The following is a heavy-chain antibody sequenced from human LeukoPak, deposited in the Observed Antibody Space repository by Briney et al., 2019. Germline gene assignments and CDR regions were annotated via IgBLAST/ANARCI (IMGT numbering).Heavy chain of an antibody. CDR1: GFTFSSYA. J-gene: IGHJ4*02. V-gene: IGHV3-30-3*01. Sequence: GGSLRLSCAASGFTFSSYAMHWVRQAPGKGLEWVAVISYDGSNKYYADSVKGRFTISRDNSKNTLYLQMNSLRAEDTAVYYCARDSSSIAARPGLAFDYWGQGTLVTVSS. CDR3: ARDSSSIAARPGLAFDY. CDR2: ISYDGSNK. D-gene: IGHD6-6*01.